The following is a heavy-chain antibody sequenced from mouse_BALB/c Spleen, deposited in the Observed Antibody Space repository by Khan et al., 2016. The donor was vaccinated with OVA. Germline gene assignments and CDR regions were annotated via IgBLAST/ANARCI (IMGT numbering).Heavy chain of an antibody. J-gene: IGHJ3*01. V-gene: IGHV3-2*02. Sequence: VQLKESGPGLVKPSQSLSLTCTVTGYSITSEYAWNWNRPFPGNKLAWMGNIKYSGNTRFNPSLKSRTSITRDTSKNHFFLQLSYVTTEDTATYTCARKEEYDYDPFPNWCQGTLVTVSA. CDR1: GYSITSEYA. CDR2: IKYSGNT. CDR3: ARKEEYDYDPFPN. D-gene: IGHD2-4*01.